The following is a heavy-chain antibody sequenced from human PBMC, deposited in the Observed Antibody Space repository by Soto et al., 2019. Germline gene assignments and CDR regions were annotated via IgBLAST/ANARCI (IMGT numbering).Heavy chain of an antibody. D-gene: IGHD3-22*01. J-gene: IGHJ4*02. CDR3: ARDVRYYDSSGYYSSDY. V-gene: IGHV1-3*01. Sequence: GASVKVSCKASGYTFTSYAMHLLRLAPGQRLEWMGWINAGNGNTKYSQKFQGRVTITRDTSASTAYMELSSLRSEDTAVYYCARDVRYYDSSGYYSSDYWGQGTLVTVSS. CDR1: GYTFTSYA. CDR2: INAGNGNT.